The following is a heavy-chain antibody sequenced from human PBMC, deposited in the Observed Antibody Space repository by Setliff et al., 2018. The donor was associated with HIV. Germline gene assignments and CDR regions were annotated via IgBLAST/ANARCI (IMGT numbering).Heavy chain of an antibody. J-gene: IGHJ6*02. CDR1: ADTFTNCL. Sequence: ASVKVSCKASADTFTNCLMHWVRQAPGQRLEWMGWINAGNGDTKYSQKFQGRVTFTWDTSASTAYMELSSLRSEDTALYYCARDSGDDYSDYYYYGMDVWGQGTTVTVSS. V-gene: IGHV1-3*01. CDR2: INAGNGDT. CDR3: ARDSGDDYSDYYYYGMDV. D-gene: IGHD4-4*01.